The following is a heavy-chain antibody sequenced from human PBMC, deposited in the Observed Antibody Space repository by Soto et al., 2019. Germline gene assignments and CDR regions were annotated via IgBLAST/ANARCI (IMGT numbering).Heavy chain of an antibody. CDR1: GESFSGYY. CDR2: INHSGST. V-gene: IGHV4-34*01. J-gene: IGHJ4*02. Sequence: QVQLQQWGAGLLKPSETLYVTFAVYGESFSGYYWSWIRQPPGKGLEWIGEINHSGSTNYNPSLKSRVTISVDTSKNQFSLKLSSVTAADTAVYYSARGSLGLLWFVEFDWGQGTLVTVSS. D-gene: IGHD3-10*01. CDR3: ARGSLGLLWFVEFD.